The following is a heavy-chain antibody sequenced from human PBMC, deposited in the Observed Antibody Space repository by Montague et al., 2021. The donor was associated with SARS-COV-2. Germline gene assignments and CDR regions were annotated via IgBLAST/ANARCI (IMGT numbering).Heavy chain of an antibody. J-gene: IGHJ4*02. CDR2: IYYSGST. V-gene: IGHV4-39*01. CDR1: GGSISSGTYY. CDR3: ARLGLLWFGELWN. Sequence: SETLSLTCTVSGGSISSGTYYWGWIRQPPGKGLEWIGSIYYSGSTYYNPSLKSRVTISVDTSKNQFSLKLSSVTAADTAVYYCARLGLLWFGELWNWGQGTLVTVSS. D-gene: IGHD3-10*01.